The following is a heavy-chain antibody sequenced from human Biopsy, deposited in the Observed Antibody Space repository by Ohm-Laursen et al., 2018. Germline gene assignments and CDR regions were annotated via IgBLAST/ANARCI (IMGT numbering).Heavy chain of an antibody. D-gene: IGHD3-9*01. CDR1: GGTFSNYG. CDR2: NIPILGTG. V-gene: IGHV1-69*06. J-gene: IGHJ1*01. Sequence: SVKVSCNIPGGTFSNYGVNWVRQAPGQGLEWLGGNIPILGTGNYAQKFQDRVTVAADTSTSTATMELRSLRSDDTAVYYCATKLTGYFHHWGQGILVIVSS. CDR3: ATKLTGYFHH.